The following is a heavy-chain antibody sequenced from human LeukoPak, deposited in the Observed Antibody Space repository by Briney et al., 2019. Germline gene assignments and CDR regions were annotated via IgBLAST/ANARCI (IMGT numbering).Heavy chain of an antibody. J-gene: IGHJ4*02. CDR3: ASLIKRSIAAAGTEFDY. CDR2: IYTSGST. Sequence: PSETLSLTCTVSGGSISSYYWSWIRQPAGKGLEWIGRIYTSGSTNYNPSLKSRVTMSVDTSKNQFSLKLSSVTAADTAVYYCASLIKRSIAAAGTEFDYWGRGTLVTVSS. CDR1: GGSISSYY. D-gene: IGHD6-13*01. V-gene: IGHV4-4*07.